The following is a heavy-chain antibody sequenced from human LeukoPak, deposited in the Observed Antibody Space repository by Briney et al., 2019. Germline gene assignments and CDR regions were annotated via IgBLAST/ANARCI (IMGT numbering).Heavy chain of an antibody. CDR2: IIPIFGTA. CDR3: ARDRGGATLSYYYYMDV. D-gene: IGHD1-26*01. Sequence: SVKVSCKASGGTFSSYAISWVRQAPGQGLEWMGGIIPIFGTANYAQKLQGRVTITADKSTSTAYMELSSLRSEDTAVYYCARDRGGATLSYYYYMDVWGKGTTVTVSS. J-gene: IGHJ6*03. CDR1: GGTFSSYA. V-gene: IGHV1-69*06.